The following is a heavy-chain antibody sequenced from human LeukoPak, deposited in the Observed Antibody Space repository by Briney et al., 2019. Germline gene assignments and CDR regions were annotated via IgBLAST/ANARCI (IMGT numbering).Heavy chain of an antibody. CDR1: GYTFTSYA. Sequence: ASVKVSCKASGYTFTSYAMNWVRQAPGQGLEWMGWINTNTGNPTYAQGFTGRFVFSLDTSVSTAYLQISSLKAEGTAVYYCAKYNSGWYRWFDPWGQGTLVIVSS. D-gene: IGHD6-19*01. J-gene: IGHJ5*02. CDR2: INTNTGNP. V-gene: IGHV7-4-1*02. CDR3: AKYNSGWYRWFDP.